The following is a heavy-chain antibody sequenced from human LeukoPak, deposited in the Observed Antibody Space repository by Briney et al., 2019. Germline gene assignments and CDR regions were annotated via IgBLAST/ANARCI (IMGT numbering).Heavy chain of an antibody. CDR2: IYTNGNT. J-gene: IGHJ6*03. CDR3: ARVGAGRSYYNYYYYYMDV. D-gene: IGHD1-26*01. V-gene: IGHV4-61*09. Sequence: PSETLSLTCTVSGGSISSTGYCWSWIRQPAGKGLEWIGHIYTNGNTNYNPSLKSRVTISVDTSKNQFSLKLSSVTAADTAVYYCARVGAGRSYYNYYYYYMDVWGKGTTVTVSS. CDR1: GGSISSTGYC.